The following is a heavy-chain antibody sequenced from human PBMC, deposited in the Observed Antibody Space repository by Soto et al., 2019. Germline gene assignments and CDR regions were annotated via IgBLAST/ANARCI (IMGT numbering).Heavy chain of an antibody. V-gene: IGHV4-39*01. J-gene: IGHJ4*02. CDR1: GRSISSVNYY. D-gene: IGHD6-13*01. CDR3: ARRQSSSWYGL. Sequence: SETLSLTCTVSGRSISSVNYYWSWIRQPPGKGLEWIGSIYYSGSTYYNPSLKSRVTISVDTSKNQFSLKLSSVTAADTAVYYCARRQSSSWYGLWGQGTLVTVSS. CDR2: IYYSGST.